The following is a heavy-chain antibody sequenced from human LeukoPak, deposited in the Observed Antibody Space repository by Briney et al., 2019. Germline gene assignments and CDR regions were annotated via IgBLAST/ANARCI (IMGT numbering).Heavy chain of an antibody. CDR3: ARQGYTTTSYHTIDY. Sequence: GESLKISCKGSGYTYTKSWSAGVRQMPGKGLELMGIIYPVDSETRYSPSFQGQVTISVDKSISTAYLQWSSLKASDTAMYYCARQGYTTTSYHTIDYWGQGTLVTVSS. D-gene: IGHD2/OR15-2a*01. CDR1: GYTYTKSW. J-gene: IGHJ4*02. CDR2: IYPVDSET. V-gene: IGHV5-51*01.